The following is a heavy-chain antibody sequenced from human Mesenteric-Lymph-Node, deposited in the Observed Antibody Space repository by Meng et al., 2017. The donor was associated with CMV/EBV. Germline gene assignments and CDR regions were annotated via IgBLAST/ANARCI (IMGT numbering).Heavy chain of an antibody. J-gene: IGHJ4*02. V-gene: IGHV1-2*02. CDR1: GYTFTSYY. CDR3: ARGTFVDSWSGLVDY. CDR2: INPYSGGT. Sequence: ASVKVSCKASGYTFTSYYMQWVRQAPGQGLEWMGWINPYSGGTKYAQKFQGRVTMTRDTSINTAYMEMSGLRSDDTALYYCARGTFVDSWSGLVDYWGQGTLVTVSS. D-gene: IGHD3-3*01.